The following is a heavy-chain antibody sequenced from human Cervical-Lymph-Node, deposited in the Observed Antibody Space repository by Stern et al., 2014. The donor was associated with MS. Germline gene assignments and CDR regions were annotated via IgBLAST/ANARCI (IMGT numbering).Heavy chain of an antibody. CDR2: VSSEGSNQ. CDR3: ATQIWFDY. CDR1: GFNFSHYA. J-gene: IGHJ4*02. V-gene: IGHV3-30-3*01. D-gene: IGHD3-16*01. Sequence: VQLVESGGDVVQPGRSLRLSCAVSGFNFSHYAMHWVRQAPGKGLEWVAAVSSEGSNQYHADSVKGRFTISRDNSKNTVYLQMNSLRDDDTAVYYCATQIWFDYWGQGTLVTVSS.